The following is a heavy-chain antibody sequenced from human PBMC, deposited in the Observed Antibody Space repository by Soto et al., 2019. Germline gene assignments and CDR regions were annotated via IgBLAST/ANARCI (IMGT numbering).Heavy chain of an antibody. V-gene: IGHV4-61*08. J-gene: IGHJ4*02. CDR1: GDSVSSGGYY. D-gene: IGHD3-22*01. CDR3: ASVDLDSSGYYYPQKEC. Sequence: QVQLQESGPGLVKTSETLVLTCTVSGDSVSSGGYYWSWIRQSPGKGLEWIGYISNSGSTKYSPSLKXRXTXAXXMSKNLCSLKLRSVTTADTAVYYCASVDLDSSGYYYPQKECWGQGTGVTVSS. CDR2: ISNSGST.